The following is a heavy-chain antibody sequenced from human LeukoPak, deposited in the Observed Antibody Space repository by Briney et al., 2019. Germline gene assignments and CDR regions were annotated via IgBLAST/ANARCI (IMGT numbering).Heavy chain of an antibody. V-gene: IGHV4-59*11. CDR1: DGSLSGHY. CDR2: VSYSGGT. D-gene: IGHD6-19*01. Sequence: SETLSLTCTVSDGSLSGHYWSWIRQPPGRGLESIGFVSYSGGTNYNPSLKSRVTISVDTSKNQFSLKLSSVTAADTAVYYCARDRNGWYWDYWGQGTLVTVSS. CDR3: ARDRNGWYWDY. J-gene: IGHJ4*02.